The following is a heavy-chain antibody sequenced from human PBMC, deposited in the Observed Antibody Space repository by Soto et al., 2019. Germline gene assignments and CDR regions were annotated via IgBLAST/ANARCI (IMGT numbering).Heavy chain of an antibody. Sequence: SETLSLTCAVYGGSFSGYYWSWIRQPPGKRLEWIGEINHSGSTNYNPSLKSRVTISVDTSKNQFSLKLSSVTAADTAVYYCAREGSYYYGSGSYHNWFDPWGQGTLVTVSS. CDR1: GGSFSGYY. CDR3: AREGSYYYGSGSYHNWFDP. V-gene: IGHV4-34*01. CDR2: INHSGST. J-gene: IGHJ5*02. D-gene: IGHD3-10*01.